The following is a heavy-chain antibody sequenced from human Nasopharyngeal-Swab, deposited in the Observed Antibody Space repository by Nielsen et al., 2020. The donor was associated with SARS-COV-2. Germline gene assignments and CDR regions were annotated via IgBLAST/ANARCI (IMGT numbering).Heavy chain of an antibody. Sequence: GESLKISCAASGLTFSNYGMHWVRQAPGKGLEWVAVISYDGSNKYYADSVKGRFTISRDNSKNTLYLQMNSLRAEDTAVYYCARDGVAYYDFWSGYYSLDYWGQGTLVTVSS. D-gene: IGHD3-3*01. J-gene: IGHJ4*02. CDR3: ARDGVAYYDFWSGYYSLDY. CDR2: ISYDGSNK. CDR1: GLTFSNYG. V-gene: IGHV3-30*03.